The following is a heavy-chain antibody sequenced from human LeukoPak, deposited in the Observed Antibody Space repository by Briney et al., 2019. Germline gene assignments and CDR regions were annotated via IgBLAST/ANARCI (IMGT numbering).Heavy chain of an antibody. J-gene: IGHJ4*02. V-gene: IGHV3-23*01. CDR1: GFTFSGSA. CDR2: ISSDSTT. D-gene: IGHD6-19*01. CDR3: ARSHSSGWPLGY. Sequence: PGGSLRLSCVVSGFTFSGSAMSWVRQAPGKGLEWVSAISSDSTTYYADSVKGRFTISRDNSKNTVYLQMNSLRAEDTAVYYCARSHSSGWPLGYWGQGTLVTVSS.